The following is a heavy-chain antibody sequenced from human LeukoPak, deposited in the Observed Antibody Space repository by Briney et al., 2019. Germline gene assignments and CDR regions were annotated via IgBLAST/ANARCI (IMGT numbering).Heavy chain of an antibody. CDR2: INHSGST. V-gene: IGHV4-34*01. CDR3: AGGPWGYYDSSGYYGTKYFQH. Sequence: PSETLSLTCAVYGGSFSGYYWSWIRQPPGKGREWIGEINHSGSTNYNPSLKSRVTISVDTSKNQFSLKLSSVTAADTAVYYCAGGPWGYYDSSGYYGTKYFQHWGQGTLVTVSS. CDR1: GGSFSGYY. D-gene: IGHD3-22*01. J-gene: IGHJ1*01.